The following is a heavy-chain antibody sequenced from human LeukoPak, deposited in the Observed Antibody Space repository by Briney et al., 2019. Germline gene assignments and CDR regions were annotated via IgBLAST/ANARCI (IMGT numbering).Heavy chain of an antibody. CDR2: VFYSGPT. V-gene: IGHV4-59*01. CDR3: AGRSARYFDS. CDR1: GDSIDSYY. D-gene: IGHD1-26*01. J-gene: IGHJ4*02. Sequence: LETLSLTCTVSGDSIDSYYWSWIRQPPGEGLQWIGYVFYSGPTNYDASLKSRVAISVDRSKNQFSLKLTSVSAADTAVYYCAGRSARYFDSWGQGAPVTVSS.